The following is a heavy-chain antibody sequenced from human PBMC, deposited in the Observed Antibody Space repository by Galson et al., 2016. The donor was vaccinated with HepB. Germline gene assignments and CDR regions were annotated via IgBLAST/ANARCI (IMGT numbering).Heavy chain of an antibody. CDR3: ARGEKGYSEGAS. CDR2: ISSSGSTI. V-gene: IGHV3-48*03. J-gene: IGHJ5*02. Sequence: SLRLSCAASGFTFRSYEMNWVRQAPGKGLEWVSYISSSGSTIKDADSGKGRFTISRDNAKNSLYLQMDSLRVEDTGFYYCARGEKGYSEGASWGQGTLVTVSS. CDR1: GFTFRSYE. D-gene: IGHD3-22*01.